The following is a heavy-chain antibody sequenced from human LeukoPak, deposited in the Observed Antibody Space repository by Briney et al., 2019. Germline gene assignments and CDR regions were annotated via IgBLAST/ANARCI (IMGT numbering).Heavy chain of an antibody. Sequence: ASVKVSCKASGYTFTSYGISWVRQAPGQGLEWMGIINPSGGSTSYAQKFQGRVTMTRDTSTSTVYMELSSLRSEDTAVYYCARVSVTSGYAEDWFDPWGQGTLVTVSS. CDR3: ARVSVTSGYAEDWFDP. CDR1: GYTFTSYG. CDR2: INPSGGST. D-gene: IGHD5-12*01. J-gene: IGHJ5*02. V-gene: IGHV1-46*01.